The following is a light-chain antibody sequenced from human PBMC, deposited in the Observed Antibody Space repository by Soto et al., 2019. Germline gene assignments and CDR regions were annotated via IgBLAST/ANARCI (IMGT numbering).Light chain of an antibody. Sequence: DIQMTRSPSSLSASVGDRVTITCQASQDITNYLNWYQQKPGKAPKILIYDASVLEAGVPSRFSGGGSGTHFTLTITSLQAEDVATHYCQQFDNLPLTFGGGTNLEIK. CDR1: QDITNY. J-gene: IGKJ4*01. CDR3: QQFDNLPLT. V-gene: IGKV1-33*01. CDR2: DAS.